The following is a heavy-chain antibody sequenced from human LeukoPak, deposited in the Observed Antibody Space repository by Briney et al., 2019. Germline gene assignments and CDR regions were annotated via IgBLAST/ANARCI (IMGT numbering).Heavy chain of an antibody. CDR2: INPIFGTA. CDR3: ARGVNYGDLLDY. D-gene: IGHD4-17*01. V-gene: IGHV1-69*13. Sequence: ASVKVSCKASGYTFTGYYMHWVRQAPGQGLEWMGWINPIFGTANYAQKFQGRVTITADESTSTAYMELSSLRSEDTAVYYCARGVNYGDLLDYWGQGTLVTVSS. CDR1: GYTFTGYY. J-gene: IGHJ4*02.